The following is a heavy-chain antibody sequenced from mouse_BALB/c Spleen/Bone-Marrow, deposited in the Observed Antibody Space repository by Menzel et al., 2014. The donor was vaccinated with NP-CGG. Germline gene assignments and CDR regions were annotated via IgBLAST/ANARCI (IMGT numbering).Heavy chain of an antibody. CDR3: ARASWDY. CDR1: GYTFSSYW. V-gene: IGHV1-9*01. CDR2: ILPGSGST. J-gene: IGHJ4*01. D-gene: IGHD6-1*01. Sequence: QVQLKQSGAELMKPGASVKISCKATGYTFSSYWIVWVKQRPGHGLEWIGEILPGSGSTNYNEKFKGKATFTADTSSNTAYMQLSSLTSEDSAVYYCARASWDYWGQGTSVTVSS.